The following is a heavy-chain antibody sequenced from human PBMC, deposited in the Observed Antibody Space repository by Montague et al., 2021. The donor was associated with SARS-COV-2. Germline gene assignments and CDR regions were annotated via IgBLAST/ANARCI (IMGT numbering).Heavy chain of an antibody. V-gene: IGHV2-5*01. Sequence: PALVKPTQTLTLTCTFSGFSLTTSGFSVGWIRQPPGKALEWLALIYWRDDKRYSPSLKSRLTITKDTSKNQVVLTMTNMDPVDTATFYCAHSNGGSGSYLYFDYWGQGTLVTVSS. D-gene: IGHD3-10*01. CDR3: AHSNGGSGSYLYFDY. CDR2: IYWRDDK. J-gene: IGHJ4*02. CDR1: GFSLTTSGFS.